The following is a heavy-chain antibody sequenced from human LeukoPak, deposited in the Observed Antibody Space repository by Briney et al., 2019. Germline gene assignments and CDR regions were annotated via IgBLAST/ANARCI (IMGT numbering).Heavy chain of an antibody. CDR1: GGSISSSSYY. CDR2: IYYSGST. D-gene: IGHD4-23*01. CDR3: ARERIYGGNSGRGWGFDY. V-gene: IGHV4-39*02. Sequence: SETLSLTCTVSGGSISSSSYYWGWIRQPPGKGLEWIGSIYYSGSTYYNPSLKSRVTISVDTSKNQFSLKLSSVTAADTAVYYCARERIYGGNSGRGWGFDYWGQGTLVTVSS. J-gene: IGHJ4*02.